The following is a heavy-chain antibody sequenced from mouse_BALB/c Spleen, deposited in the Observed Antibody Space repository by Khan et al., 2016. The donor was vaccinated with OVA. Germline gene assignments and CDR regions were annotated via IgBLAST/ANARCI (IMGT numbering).Heavy chain of an antibody. D-gene: IGHD2-4*01. J-gene: IGHJ1*01. CDR2: IAPANGNT. Sequence: DVQLQESGAELVKPGASVKLSCTASGFNIKDTYLHWVKQRPEQGLEWIGRIAPANGNTKYDPKLQGKANISADTSSNTSYLQLNSLTSEDTAVYDCALHYYDPRDFEVWGAGTTVTVSS. V-gene: IGHV14-3*02. CDR1: GFNIKDTY. CDR3: ALHYYDPRDFEV.